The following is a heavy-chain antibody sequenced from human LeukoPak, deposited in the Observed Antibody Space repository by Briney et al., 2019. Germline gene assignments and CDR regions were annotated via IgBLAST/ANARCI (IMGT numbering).Heavy chain of an antibody. Sequence: KPSETLSLTCTVSGGSISSYYWSWIRQPPGKGLEWIGYIYYSGSANYNPSLKSRVTISVDTSKNQFSLKLSSVTAADTAVYYCARALNYYDSSAFDPWGQGTLVTVSS. CDR2: IYYSGSA. CDR3: ARALNYYDSSAFDP. V-gene: IGHV4-59*01. J-gene: IGHJ5*02. CDR1: GGSISSYY. D-gene: IGHD3-22*01.